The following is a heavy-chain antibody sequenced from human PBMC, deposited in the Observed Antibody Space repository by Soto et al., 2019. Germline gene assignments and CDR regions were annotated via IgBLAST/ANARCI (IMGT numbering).Heavy chain of an antibody. CDR2: ISAYNGNT. V-gene: IGHV1-18*01. CDR1: GYTFPSYG. D-gene: IGHD3-22*01. CDR3: ARVLNYYDSSGPSGAFDY. Sequence: ASVKVSCKASGYTFPSYGISWVRQAPGQGLEWMGWISAYNGNTNYAQKLQGRVTMTTDTSTSTAYMELRSLRSDDTAVYYCARVLNYYDSSGPSGAFDYWGQGTLVTVSS. J-gene: IGHJ4*02.